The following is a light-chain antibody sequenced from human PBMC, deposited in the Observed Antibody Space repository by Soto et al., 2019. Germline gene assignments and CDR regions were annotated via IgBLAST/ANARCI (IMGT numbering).Light chain of an antibody. Sequence: EVVLTQSPATLSLSPGERATLSCRASQTVTSGYLAWYQQKPGQAPRLLIYGASTRATGIPARFGGSGSGTEFTLTISSLQSEDFAVYYCQQYNNWPRTFGQGTKV. CDR1: QTVTSGY. CDR2: GAS. V-gene: IGKV3-15*01. J-gene: IGKJ1*01. CDR3: QQYNNWPRT.